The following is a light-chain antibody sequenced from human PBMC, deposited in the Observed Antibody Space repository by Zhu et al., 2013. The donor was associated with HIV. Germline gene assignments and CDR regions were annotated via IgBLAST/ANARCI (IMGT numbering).Light chain of an antibody. J-gene: IGLJ2*01. CDR1: NIRDKS. CDR2: NDG. V-gene: IGLV3-21*02. Sequence: SYELTQPPSVSVALGETAKMTCGGNNIRDKSVHWYQQKAGQAPVLVVYNDGDRPSWIPERFSGSNSGNTATLTISRVEAEDEADYYCQVWDSSSDHVVFGGGTKLTVL. CDR3: QVWDSSSDHVV.